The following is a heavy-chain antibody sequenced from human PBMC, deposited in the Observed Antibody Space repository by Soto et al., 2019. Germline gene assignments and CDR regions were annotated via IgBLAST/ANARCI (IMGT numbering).Heavy chain of an antibody. CDR1: GFTFDDYA. V-gene: IGHV3-9*01. J-gene: IGHJ4*02. CDR3: AKASYYDFLTDY. D-gene: IGHD3-9*01. CDR2: ISWNSGSI. Sequence: EVQLEESGGGLVQPGRSLRLSCAACGFTFDDYAMHWVRQAPGKGLEWVSGISWNSGSIGYADSVKGRFTISRDNAKNSLYLQMNSLRAEDTALYYCAKASYYDFLTDYWGQGTLVTVS.